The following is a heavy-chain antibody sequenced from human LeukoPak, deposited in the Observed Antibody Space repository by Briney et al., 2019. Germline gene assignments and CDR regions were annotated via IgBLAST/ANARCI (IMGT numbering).Heavy chain of an antibody. J-gene: IGHJ4*02. CDR2: ISAYNGNT. V-gene: IGHV1-18*01. D-gene: IGHD1-20*01. CDR3: ARNNNWDPSDY. CDR1: GYTFTSYG. Sequence: ASVKVSCKASGYTFTSYGISWVRQAPGQGLEWMGWISAYNGNTNYAQKLQGRVTMTTDTSTSTACMELRSLRSDDTAVYYCARNNNWDPSDYWGQGALVTVSS.